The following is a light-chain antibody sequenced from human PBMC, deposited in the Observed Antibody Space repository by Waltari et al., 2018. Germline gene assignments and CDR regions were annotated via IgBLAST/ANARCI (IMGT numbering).Light chain of an antibody. V-gene: IGLV2-8*01. Sequence: QSVLTQPHSASGSPGQSVTISCPGSSNDIGAYKSFYLSQQYPGKGSKIIIYDNNKRSSWIPDRDSADKSGNTASLTISGLQAEDETEYHCSSYAGGYVHYVFWTGTKVT. J-gene: IGLJ1*01. CDR2: DNN. CDR1: SNDIGAYKS. CDR3: SSYAGGYVHYV.